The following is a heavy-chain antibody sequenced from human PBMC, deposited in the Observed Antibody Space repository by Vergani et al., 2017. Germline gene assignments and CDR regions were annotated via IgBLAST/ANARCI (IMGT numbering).Heavy chain of an antibody. CDR3: ARGLGTIVVIPAASRTFDS. CDR1: GFTFSSYS. J-gene: IGHJ4*02. V-gene: IGHV4-34*01. CDR2: INQSGST. Sequence: VQLVESGGGLVKPGGSLRLSCAASGFTFSSYSMNWVRQAPGKGLEWIGEINQSGSTNYNPYLKSRGTISVDTSKNQFTLKLSSVTAADTAGSYCARGLGTIVVIPAASRTFDSWGQGTLVTVSS. D-gene: IGHD2-2*01.